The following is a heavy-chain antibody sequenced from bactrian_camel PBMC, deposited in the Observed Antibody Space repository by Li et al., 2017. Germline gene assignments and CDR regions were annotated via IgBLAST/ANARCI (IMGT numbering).Heavy chain of an antibody. CDR2: IGPDGTT. CDR3: RSLGPYCNA. Sequence: HVQLVESGGGLVQPGGSVRLSCVASGFTLNVYAMNWVRRGPGKEREFVSSIGPDGTTAYADSAKGRFTISQQHSTDTVYLQMDRLRPEDTAMYYCRSLGPYCNAWGQGTQVTVS. D-gene: IGHD1*01. J-gene: IGHJ6*01. CDR1: GFTLNVYA. V-gene: IGHV3S60*01.